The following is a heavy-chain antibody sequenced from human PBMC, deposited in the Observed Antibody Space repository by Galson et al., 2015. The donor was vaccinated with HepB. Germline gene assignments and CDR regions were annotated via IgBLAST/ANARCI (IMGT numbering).Heavy chain of an antibody. D-gene: IGHD6-19*01. CDR2: ISSSSSYI. J-gene: IGHJ6*02. Sequence: SLRLSCAASGFTFSNYSMNWVRQAPGKGLEWVSSISSSSSYIYYADSVKGRFTISRDNAKNSLYLQMNSLRAEDTAVYYCARDDSGYEYYGMDVWGQGTTVTVSS. V-gene: IGHV3-21*01. CDR3: ARDDSGYEYYGMDV. CDR1: GFTFSNYS.